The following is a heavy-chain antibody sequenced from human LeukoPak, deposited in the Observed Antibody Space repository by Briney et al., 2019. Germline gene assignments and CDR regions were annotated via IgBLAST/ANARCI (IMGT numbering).Heavy chain of an antibody. CDR1: GFTFSDYY. Sequence: GGSLRLSCAASGFTFSDYYMSWIRQAPGKGLEWVSYISSSGSTIYYADSVKGRFTISRDNSKNTLYLQMNSLRAEDTAIYYCATSTTSFDYWGQGTLVTVSS. J-gene: IGHJ4*02. V-gene: IGHV3-11*01. CDR3: ATSTTSFDY. D-gene: IGHD1-14*01. CDR2: ISSSGSTI.